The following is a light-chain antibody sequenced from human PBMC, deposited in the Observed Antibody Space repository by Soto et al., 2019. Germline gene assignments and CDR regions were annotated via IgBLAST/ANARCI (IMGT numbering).Light chain of an antibody. Sequence: AVQLTQSPSSLSASVGDRVTITCRASQDIRIELGWYQQRPGKAPSLLIYATSTLQSGVPSRFSGSGSGTDFTLTITGLQPEDFATYYCLQDFNYPRTFGQGTKV. CDR1: QDIRIE. J-gene: IGKJ1*01. CDR3: LQDFNYPRT. CDR2: ATS. V-gene: IGKV1-6*01.